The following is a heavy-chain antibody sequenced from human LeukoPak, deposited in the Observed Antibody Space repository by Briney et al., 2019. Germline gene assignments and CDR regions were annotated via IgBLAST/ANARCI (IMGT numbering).Heavy chain of an antibody. J-gene: IGHJ6*02. CDR2: ISSSSSYI. CDR1: GFTFSSYS. CDR3: ARVLVLYYGMDV. Sequence: GGSLRLSCAASGFTFSSYSTNWVRQAPGKGLEWVSSISSSSSYIYYADSVKGRFTISRDNAKNSLYLQMNSLRAEDTAVYYCARVLVLYYGMDVWSQGTTVTVSS. D-gene: IGHD2/OR15-2a*01. V-gene: IGHV3-21*01.